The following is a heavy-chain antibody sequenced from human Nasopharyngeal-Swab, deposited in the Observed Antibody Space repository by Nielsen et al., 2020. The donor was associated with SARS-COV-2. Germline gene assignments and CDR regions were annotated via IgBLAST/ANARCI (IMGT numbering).Heavy chain of an antibody. CDR3: AASPNYYDSSGYPFDI. V-gene: IGHV1-58*01. J-gene: IGHJ3*02. CDR1: GFTFTSSA. D-gene: IGHD3-22*01. CDR2: IVVGSGNT. Sequence: SVKVSCKASGFTFTSSAVQWVRQARGQRLEWIGWIVVGSGNTNYAQKFQERVTITRDMSTNTAYMELSSLRSEDTAVYYCAASPNYYDSSGYPFDIWGQGTMVTVSS.